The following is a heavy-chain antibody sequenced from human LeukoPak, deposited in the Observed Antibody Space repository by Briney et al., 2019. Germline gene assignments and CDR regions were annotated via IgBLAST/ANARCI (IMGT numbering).Heavy chain of an antibody. V-gene: IGHV4-39*07. J-gene: IGHJ4*02. CDR2: IYYSGST. D-gene: IGHD4-17*01. Sequence: SETLSLTCTVSGGSISSSSYYWGWIRQPPGKGLEWIGSIYYSGSTYYNPSLKSRVTISVDTSKNQFSLKLSSVTAADTAVYYCARVFRFSYGDYRPVSGLLDYWGQGTLVTVSS. CDR3: ARVFRFSYGDYRPVSGLLDY. CDR1: GGSISSSSYY.